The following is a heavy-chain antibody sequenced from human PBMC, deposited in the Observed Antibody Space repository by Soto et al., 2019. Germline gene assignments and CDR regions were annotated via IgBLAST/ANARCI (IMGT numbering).Heavy chain of an antibody. J-gene: IGHJ6*02. Sequence: QVQLQESGPGLVKPSQTLSLTCTVSGGSISSGGYYWSWIRQHPGKGLEWIGYIYYSGSTYYNPSLKSRVTISVDTSKNQFSVKLSSVTAADTAVYYCAREQRELRVYGMDVWGQGTTVTVSS. V-gene: IGHV4-31*03. CDR3: AREQRELRVYGMDV. D-gene: IGHD1-26*01. CDR1: GGSISSGGYY. CDR2: IYYSGST.